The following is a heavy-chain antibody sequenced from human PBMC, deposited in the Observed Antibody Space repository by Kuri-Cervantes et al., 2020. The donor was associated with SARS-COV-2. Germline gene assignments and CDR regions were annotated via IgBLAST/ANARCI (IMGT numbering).Heavy chain of an antibody. D-gene: IGHD3-16*02. CDR1: GYTFTGYY. Sequence: ASVKVSCKASGYTFTGYYMHWVRQAPGQGLEWMGWINPNSGGTNYAQKFQGRVTMTRDTSISTAYMELSRLRSDDTAVYYCVRGPYYDYIWGSYHLFDYWGQGTLVTVSS. J-gene: IGHJ4*02. CDR2: INPNSGGT. CDR3: VRGPYYDYIWGSYHLFDY. V-gene: IGHV1-2*02.